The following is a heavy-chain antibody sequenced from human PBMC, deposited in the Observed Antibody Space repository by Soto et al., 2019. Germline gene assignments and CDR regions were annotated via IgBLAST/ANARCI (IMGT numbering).Heavy chain of an antibody. J-gene: IGHJ4*02. CDR1: GGSISSSSYY. CDR3: ARRVVGATVFDY. CDR2: IYYSGST. V-gene: IGHV4-39*01. D-gene: IGHD1-26*01. Sequence: QLQLQESGPGLVKPSETLSLTCTVSGGSISSSSYYWGWIRQPPGKGLEWIGSIYYSGSTYYNPSLKSRVTISVDTSKNQFSLKRSSVTAADTAVYYCARRVVGATVFDYWGQGTLVTVSS.